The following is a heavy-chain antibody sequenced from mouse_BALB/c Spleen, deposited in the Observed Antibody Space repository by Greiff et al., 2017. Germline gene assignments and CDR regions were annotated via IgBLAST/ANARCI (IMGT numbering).Heavy chain of an antibody. V-gene: IGHV1S137*01. CDR3: ARSDYYGSSYYAMDY. D-gene: IGHD1-1*01. CDR1: GYTFNDYA. CDR2: ISTYYGDA. Sequence: VQLVESGAELVRPGVSVKISCKGSGYTFNDYAMHWVKQSPAKSLEWIGVISTYYGDASYNQKFKGKATMTVDKSSSTAYMELARLTSEDSAIYYCARSDYYGSSYYAMDYWGQGTSVTVSS. J-gene: IGHJ4*01.